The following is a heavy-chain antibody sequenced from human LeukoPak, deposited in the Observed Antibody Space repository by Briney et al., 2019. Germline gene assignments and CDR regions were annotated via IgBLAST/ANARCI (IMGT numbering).Heavy chain of an antibody. CDR3: ARHSNDGDSGYDFGY. Sequence: GESLKISCKGSGSRFTSYWIGWVRQMPGKGLEWMGIIYPGDSDTRYSPSFQGQVTISADKSISTAYLQWSSLKASDTAMYYCARHSNDGDSGYDFGYWGQGTLVTVSS. V-gene: IGHV5-51*01. CDR1: GSRFTSYW. D-gene: IGHD5-12*01. CDR2: IYPGDSDT. J-gene: IGHJ4*02.